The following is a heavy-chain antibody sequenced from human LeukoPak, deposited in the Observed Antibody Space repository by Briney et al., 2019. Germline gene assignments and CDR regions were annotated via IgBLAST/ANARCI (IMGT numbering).Heavy chain of an antibody. J-gene: IGHJ3*01. CDR2: INPNSGGT. V-gene: IGHV1-2*02. CDR1: GYPFNGYY. Sequence: ASVKVSCKASGYPFNGYYMYWLRQAPGQGFEWMGWINPNSGGTNYAGKFRGRVTMTRDTSISTGYMELSRLSSDDTAVYYCARNVDIMTDIFDLWGQGTMVTVSS. CDR3: ARNVDIMTDIFDL. D-gene: IGHD5-12*01.